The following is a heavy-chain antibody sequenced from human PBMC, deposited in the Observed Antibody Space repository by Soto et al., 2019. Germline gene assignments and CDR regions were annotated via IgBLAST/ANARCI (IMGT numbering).Heavy chain of an antibody. D-gene: IGHD1-26*01. J-gene: IGHJ4*02. CDR3: AVGGPTRSYSGSWVY. CDR1: GFTFSNYA. V-gene: IGHV3-30-3*01. Sequence: QVQLVESGGGVVQPGRSLRLSCAASGFTFSNYAMHWVRQAPGKGLEWVAVISYDGSEKYYGDSVRGRFTISRDNSKNTLYLQMNSLRVEDTAVYNCAVGGPTRSYSGSWVYWGQGTLVTVSS. CDR2: ISYDGSEK.